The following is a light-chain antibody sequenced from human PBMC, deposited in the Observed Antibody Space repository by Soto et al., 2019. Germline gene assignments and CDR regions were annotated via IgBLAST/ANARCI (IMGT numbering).Light chain of an antibody. Sequence: EIVLTPSPGTPSFSPGERATLPLRVSQTVSRSQLAWYQQKPGQAPRLLFYGASTRATGTPDRFRGSGSGTDFTLTISKLEPEDFAVYHCQQYGSSPFTFGPGTKVDIK. CDR1: QTVSRSQ. CDR2: GAS. CDR3: QQYGSSPFT. J-gene: IGKJ3*01. V-gene: IGKV3-20*01.